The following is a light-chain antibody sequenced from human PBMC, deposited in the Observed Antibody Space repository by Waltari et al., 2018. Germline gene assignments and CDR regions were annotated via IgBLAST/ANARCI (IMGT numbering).Light chain of an antibody. CDR2: WAS. CDR3: QQYYRTPQT. V-gene: IGKV4-1*01. Sequence: IVMTQSPDSLAVSLGERATINCKSSQSVLYSSNNKNYLAWYQQKPGQPPKLLVYWASTRESGVPDRFSGSGSGTDFTHTISSLQAEDVAVYYCQQYYRTPQTFGQGTKVEIK. J-gene: IGKJ1*01. CDR1: QSVLYSSNNKNY.